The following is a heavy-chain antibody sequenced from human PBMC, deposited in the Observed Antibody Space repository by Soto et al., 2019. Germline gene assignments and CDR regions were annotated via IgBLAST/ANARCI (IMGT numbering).Heavy chain of an antibody. J-gene: IGHJ6*02. CDR3: ARNSIVLVPAAKRDYYYYGMDV. CDR2: ISAYNGNT. D-gene: IGHD2-2*01. Sequence: QVQLVQSGAEVKKPGASVKVSCKASGYTFTSYGISWVRQAPGQGLEWMGWISAYNGNTNYAQKLQGRVTMTTDTSTSTAYMELRSLRSDDTAVYYCARNSIVLVPAAKRDYYYYGMDVWGQGTTVTVSS. V-gene: IGHV1-18*01. CDR1: GYTFTSYG.